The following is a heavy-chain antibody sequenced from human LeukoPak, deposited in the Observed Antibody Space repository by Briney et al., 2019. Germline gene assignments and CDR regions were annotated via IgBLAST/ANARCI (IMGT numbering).Heavy chain of an antibody. D-gene: IGHD4-23*01. J-gene: IGHJ4*02. CDR3: ARDPAGNFGGAAYYFDS. Sequence: SETLSLTCSVSGGSISTYYWTWIRQPPGKGLEWIGYIYYSGSTQYNPSLKSRVTMSVETSKNQFSLSLTSVAAADTAVYYCARDPAGNFGGAAYYFDSWGPGTLVTVSA. CDR2: IYYSGST. CDR1: GGSISTYY. V-gene: IGHV4-59*01.